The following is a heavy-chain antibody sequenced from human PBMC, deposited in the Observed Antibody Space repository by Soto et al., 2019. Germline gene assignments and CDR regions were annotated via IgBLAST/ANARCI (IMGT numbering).Heavy chain of an antibody. J-gene: IGHJ4*02. CDR3: APSYGSAWYTY. D-gene: IGHD6-13*01. CDR2: MHYTGFS. V-gene: IGHV4-59*02. Sequence: SETLSLTCSSSGDSVTSHYLTWIRQSPEKGLEWIGYMHYTGFSHYNHSLKSRLTISVDRSKNQFTLQLTSVTVADTAVYYCAPSYGSAWYTYWGQGTQVTVSS. CDR1: GDSVTSHY.